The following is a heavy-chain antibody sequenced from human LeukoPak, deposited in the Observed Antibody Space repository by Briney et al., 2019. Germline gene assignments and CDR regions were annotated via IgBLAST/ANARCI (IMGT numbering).Heavy chain of an antibody. J-gene: IGHJ6*02. V-gene: IGHV3-30*04. Sequence: PGRSLRLSCAASGSTFSSYAMHWVRQAPGKGLEWVAVISYDGSNKFYADSVKGRFTISRDNSKNTLYLQMNSLRAEDTAVYYCARALTGYYGSGSYYRYYYGMDVWGQGTTVTVSS. CDR2: ISYDGSNK. D-gene: IGHD3-10*01. CDR1: GSTFSSYA. CDR3: ARALTGYYGSGSYYRYYYGMDV.